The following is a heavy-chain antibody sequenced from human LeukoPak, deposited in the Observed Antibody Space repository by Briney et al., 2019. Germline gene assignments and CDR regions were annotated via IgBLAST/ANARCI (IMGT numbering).Heavy chain of an antibody. V-gene: IGHV5-51*01. CDR3: ARRNGNYFDY. CDR1: GYSFTSYW. Sequence: GESLKISCKGSGYSFTSYWIGWVRQMPGKGLEWMGIIFPGDSDARYSPSFQGQVTISVDRSISTAYLQWSSLKASDTAMYYCARRNGNYFDYWGQGTPVTVSS. D-gene: IGHD1-1*01. J-gene: IGHJ4*02. CDR2: IFPGDSDA.